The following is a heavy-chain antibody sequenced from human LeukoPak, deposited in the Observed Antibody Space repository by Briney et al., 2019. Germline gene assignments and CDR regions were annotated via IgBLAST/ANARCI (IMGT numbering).Heavy chain of an antibody. J-gene: IGHJ4*02. CDR2: IYYSGST. V-gene: IGHV4-61*08. D-gene: IGHD3-22*01. Sequence: PSETLSLTCTVSGGSISSGGYYWSWIRQHPGKGLEWIGYIYYSGSTNYNPSLKSRVTISVDTSKNQFSLKLSSVTAADTAVYYCARTSYYDSSERYFDYWGQGTLVTVSS. CDR3: ARTSYYDSSERYFDY. CDR1: GGSISSGGYY.